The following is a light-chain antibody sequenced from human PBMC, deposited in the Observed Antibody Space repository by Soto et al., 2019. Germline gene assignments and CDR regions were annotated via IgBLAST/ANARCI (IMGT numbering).Light chain of an antibody. CDR2: EVS. CDR3: SSYAGSKLV. CDR1: SSDVGGYDY. J-gene: IGLJ2*01. Sequence: QSALTQPASVSGSPGQSITISCTGTSSDVGGYDYVSWYQQHPGKAPKLMIYEVSKRPSGVPDRFSGSKSGNTASLTVSGLQAEDEADYLCSSYAGSKLVFGGGTKVTVL. V-gene: IGLV2-8*01.